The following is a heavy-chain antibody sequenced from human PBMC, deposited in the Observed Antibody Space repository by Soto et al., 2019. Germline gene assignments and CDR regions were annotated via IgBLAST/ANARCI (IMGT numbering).Heavy chain of an antibody. V-gene: IGHV3-48*03. CDR2: IGSSGSTI. CDR1: GFTFSSFE. J-gene: IGHJ4*02. CDR3: ARATYSSSYYFDS. D-gene: IGHD6-6*01. Sequence: EVQLVESGGGLVQPGGSLRLSCAASGFTFSSFEMNWVRQAPGKGLEWVSKIGSSGSTIWYADSVKGQFTISRDNAKNSLYLQMNSLRGEDTAVYYCARATYSSSYYFDSWGQGTLVTVSS.